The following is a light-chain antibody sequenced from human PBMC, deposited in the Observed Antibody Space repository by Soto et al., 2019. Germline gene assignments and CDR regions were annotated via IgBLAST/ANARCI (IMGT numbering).Light chain of an antibody. CDR2: ETS. Sequence: PGESATLSCRASQSVTAGYFAWYQQKSGQAPRLIIYETSSRMTGVPDRFSGSGSGTDFTLTISRLEPEDFAVYFCQQYGNSPTFGQGTKVEIK. CDR3: QQYGNSPT. V-gene: IGKV3-20*01. CDR1: QSVTAGY. J-gene: IGKJ1*01.